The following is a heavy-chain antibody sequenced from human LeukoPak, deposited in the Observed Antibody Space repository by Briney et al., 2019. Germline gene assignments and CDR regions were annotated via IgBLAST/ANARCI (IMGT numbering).Heavy chain of an antibody. CDR3: ARDTSFNYGTHAMDV. V-gene: IGHV3-23*01. CDR2: ISGSGVNT. J-gene: IGHJ6*02. Sequence: GGSLRLSCAASGFTFDNYAMNWVRQAPGQGLEWVLGISGSGVNTYCADSVKGRFTISRDNSKNTLYLQLNSLRGEDTAIYYCARDTSFNYGTHAMDVWGQGTTVTVSS. CDR1: GFTFDNYA. D-gene: IGHD3-10*01.